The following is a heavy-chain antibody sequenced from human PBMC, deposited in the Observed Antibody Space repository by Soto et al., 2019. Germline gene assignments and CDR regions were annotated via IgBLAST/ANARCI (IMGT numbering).Heavy chain of an antibody. Sequence: QLQLQESGPGLVKPSETLSLTCSVSGGSIISTIHYWGWIRQPPGKGLEWIGTIHYSGTTYSNSSLKSRVTISVDTSKNEFSLNLNSVTATDTAVYYCVRVFDYWGQGTLVTVSS. CDR2: IHYSGTT. CDR1: GGSIISTIHY. J-gene: IGHJ4*02. V-gene: IGHV4-39*01. CDR3: VRVFDY.